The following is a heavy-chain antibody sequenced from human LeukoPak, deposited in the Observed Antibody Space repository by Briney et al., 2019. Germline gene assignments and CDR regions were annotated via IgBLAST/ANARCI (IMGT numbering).Heavy chain of an antibody. CDR3: ARVLQ. CDR1: GGSISSGDYC. Sequence: SETLSLTCTVSGGSISSGDYCWSWIRQPPWRGLEWIGYIYYSGSTYYNPSLKSRVTISVDTSNRQVSQKLSSENGTDTAVYYSARVLQWGRGTLVTVSS. J-gene: IGHJ4*02. D-gene: IGHD2-15*01. CDR2: IYYSGST. V-gene: IGHV4-30-4*08.